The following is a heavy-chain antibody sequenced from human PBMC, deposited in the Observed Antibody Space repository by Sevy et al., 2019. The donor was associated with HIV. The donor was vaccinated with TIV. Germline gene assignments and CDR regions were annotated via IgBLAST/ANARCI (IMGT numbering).Heavy chain of an antibody. D-gene: IGHD3-22*01. J-gene: IGHJ3*02. CDR2: ISSSGSTI. CDR3: ARDYGVTMIVNLWGAFDI. CDR1: GFTFSDYY. Sequence: GGSLRLSCAASGFTFSDYYMSWIRQAPGKGLEWVSYISSSGSTIYYADSVKGRLTISRENAKNSLNLQMNRLRAEDTDVYYCARDYGVTMIVNLWGAFDIWGHETMVTVSS. V-gene: IGHV3-11*01.